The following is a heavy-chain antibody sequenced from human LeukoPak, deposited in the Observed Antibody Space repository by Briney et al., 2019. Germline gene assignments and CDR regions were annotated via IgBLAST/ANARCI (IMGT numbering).Heavy chain of an antibody. CDR2: IYYSGIT. CDR1: GGSISSGSYY. V-gene: IGHV4-39*01. J-gene: IGHJ5*02. Sequence: SETLSLTCTVSGGSISSGSYYWGWIRQPPGKGLEWIGSIYYSGITHYKPSLKSRVTISADTSKNQLSLKLNSVTAADTAVYYCARRGDPWGQGTLVTVSS. D-gene: IGHD3-16*01. CDR3: ARRGDP.